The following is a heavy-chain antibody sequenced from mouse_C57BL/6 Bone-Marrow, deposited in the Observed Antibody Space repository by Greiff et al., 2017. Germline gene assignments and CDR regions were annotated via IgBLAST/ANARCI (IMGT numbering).Heavy chain of an antibody. J-gene: IGHJ4*01. CDR3: ARGDYDYDVDD. V-gene: IGHV1-81*01. D-gene: IGHD2-4*01. CDR1: GYTFTSYG. CDR2: IYPRSGNT. Sequence: QVQLKQSGAELARPGASVKLSCKASGYTFTSYGISWVKQRTGQGLEWIGEIYPRSGNTYYNEKFKGKATLTADKSSSTAYMELRSLTSEDSAVYFCARGDYDYDVDDWGKGTSVTVAS.